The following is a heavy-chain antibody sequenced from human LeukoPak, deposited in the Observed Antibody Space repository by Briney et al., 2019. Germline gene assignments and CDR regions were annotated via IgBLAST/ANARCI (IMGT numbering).Heavy chain of an antibody. J-gene: IGHJ4*02. D-gene: IGHD3-22*01. CDR3: TTDWYYYDSSGYYPIF. CDR1: GFPFSDVW. V-gene: IGHV3-15*01. Sequence: PGGSLRLSCAASGFPFSDVWMSRVRQAPGKGLEWVGRIKRKTDGGTADYAAPVKGRFTFSRDDSKNTLYLQMNSLKTEDTAVYYCTTDWYYYDSSGYYPIFWGQGTLVTVSS. CDR2: IKRKTDGGTA.